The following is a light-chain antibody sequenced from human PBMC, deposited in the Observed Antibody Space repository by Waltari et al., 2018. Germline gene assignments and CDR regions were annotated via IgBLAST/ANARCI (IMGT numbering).Light chain of an antibody. CDR2: DAS. J-gene: IGKJ4*01. V-gene: IGKV3-11*01. CDR3: QQRSNWPPSLT. Sequence: DIALTQSPATLSLSPGDSATLSCTASQSVSSYLAWYHQKPGQAPRLLIYDASNRATGIPARFSGSGSGTDFTLTISSLEPEDFAVYYCQQRSNWPPSLTFGGGTKVEIK. CDR1: QSVSSY.